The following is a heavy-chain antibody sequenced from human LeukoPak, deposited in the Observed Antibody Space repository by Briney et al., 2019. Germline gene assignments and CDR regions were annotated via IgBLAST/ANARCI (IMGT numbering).Heavy chain of an antibody. CDR1: GYTLTELS. Sequence: GASVKVSRKVSGYTLTELSMHWVRQAPGKGLEWMGGFDPEDGETIYAQKFQGRLTMTRNTSISTAYMELSSLRSEDTAVYYCARAPAGDIGGGSYSIDYWGQGTLVTVSS. J-gene: IGHJ4*02. CDR2: FDPEDGET. CDR3: ARAPAGDIGGGSYSIDY. D-gene: IGHD1-26*01. V-gene: IGHV1-24*01.